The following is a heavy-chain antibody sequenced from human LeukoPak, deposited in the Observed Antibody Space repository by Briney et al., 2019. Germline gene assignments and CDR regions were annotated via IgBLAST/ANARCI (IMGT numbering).Heavy chain of an antibody. J-gene: IGHJ4*02. D-gene: IGHD5-18*01. Sequence: GESLKISCKGSGYSFTSYWIGWVRQMPGKGLEWMGIIYPGDSDTKYSPSFQGQVTISADKSITTAYLQWSSLKASDTAMYYCARHSGGYSYGYEFNYWGQGTLVTVSS. CDR3: ARHSGGYSYGYEFNY. CDR2: IYPGDSDT. CDR1: GYSFTSYW. V-gene: IGHV5-51*01.